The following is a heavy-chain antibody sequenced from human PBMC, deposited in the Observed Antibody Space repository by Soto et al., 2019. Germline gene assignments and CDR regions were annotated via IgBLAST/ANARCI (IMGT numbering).Heavy chain of an antibody. J-gene: IGHJ6*02. V-gene: IGHV5-10-1*01. CDR1: GYSFTSYW. Sequence: PGESLKISCKGSGYSFTSYWISWVRQMPGKGLEWMGRIDPSDSYTNYSPSLQGHVTISADKSISTAYLQWSSLKASDTAMYYCARHAPHCCGMDGWGQGTTVTVSS. CDR3: ARHAPHCCGMDG. D-gene: IGHD3-3*02. CDR2: IDPSDSYT.